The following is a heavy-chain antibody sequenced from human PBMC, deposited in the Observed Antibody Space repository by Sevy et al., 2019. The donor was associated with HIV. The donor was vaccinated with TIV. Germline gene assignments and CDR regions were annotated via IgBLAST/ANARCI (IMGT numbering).Heavy chain of an antibody. V-gene: IGHV3-33*01. CDR1: GFIFSNSA. J-gene: IGHJ4*02. Sequence: GGSLRLSCAASGFIFSNSAMHWVRQAPGKGLEWVAVIWSDGSKTNYANSVKGRFTISTDNSKNTVSLQMNSLRADDTAVYYCAMQSCMRVGARALLDYWGQGILVTVSS. CDR2: IWSDGSKT. CDR3: AMQSCMRVGARALLDY. D-gene: IGHD1-26*01.